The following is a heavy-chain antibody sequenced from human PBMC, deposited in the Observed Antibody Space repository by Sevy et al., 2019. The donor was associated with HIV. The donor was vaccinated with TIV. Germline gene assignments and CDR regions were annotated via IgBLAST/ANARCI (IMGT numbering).Heavy chain of an antibody. CDR1: GFTFSRYW. CDR3: ARYYYDSSGIDY. D-gene: IGHD3-22*01. Sequence: RGCLRLSCTASGFTFSRYWMHWVRQAPGKGLVGVSRINSEGSSTSYADSVKGRFTISRDNAKNTLYLQMNSLRAEDTAVYHCARYYYDSSGIDYWGQGTLVIVSS. V-gene: IGHV3-74*01. J-gene: IGHJ4*02. CDR2: INSEGSST.